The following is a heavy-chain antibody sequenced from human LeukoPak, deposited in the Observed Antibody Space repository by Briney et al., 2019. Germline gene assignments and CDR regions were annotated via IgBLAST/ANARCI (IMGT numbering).Heavy chain of an antibody. J-gene: IGHJ4*02. Sequence: GESLKISCKGSRYSFTSYWIGWVRQMPGKGLEWMGIIYPGDSDTRYSPSFQGQVTISADKSISTAYLQWSSLKASDTAMYYCARREYCSGTSCPIDYWGQGTLVTVSS. CDR3: ARREYCSGTSCPIDY. V-gene: IGHV5-51*01. CDR2: IYPGDSDT. D-gene: IGHD2-2*01. CDR1: RYSFTSYW.